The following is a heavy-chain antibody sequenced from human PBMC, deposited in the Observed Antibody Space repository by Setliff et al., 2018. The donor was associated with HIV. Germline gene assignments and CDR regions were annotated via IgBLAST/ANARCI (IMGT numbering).Heavy chain of an antibody. D-gene: IGHD3-22*01. CDR3: ARGGGYDRSGYYPFDY. Sequence: SETLSLTCTVSGDSISSYYWSWIRQPPGKGLECIGHLYHSGSTHYSPSLKSRVTMSVATSKNQFSLKLSSVTAADTAVYYCARGGGYDRSGYYPFDYWGQGTPVTVSS. CDR1: GDSISSYY. J-gene: IGHJ4*02. CDR2: LYHSGST. V-gene: IGHV4-59*12.